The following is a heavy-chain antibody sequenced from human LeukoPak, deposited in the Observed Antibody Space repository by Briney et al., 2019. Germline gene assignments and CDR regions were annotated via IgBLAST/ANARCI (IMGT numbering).Heavy chain of an antibody. D-gene: IGHD3-10*01. J-gene: IGHJ6*02. V-gene: IGHV4-61*01. CDR3: ARAYYGSGSYHADYYGMDV. Sequence: SETLSLTCTVSGGSVSSGSYYWNWIRQPPGKGLEWIGEINHSGSTNYNPSLKSRVTISVDTSKNQFSLKLSSATAADTAVYYCARAYYGSGSYHADYYGMDVWGQGTTVTVSS. CDR1: GGSVSSGSYY. CDR2: INHSGST.